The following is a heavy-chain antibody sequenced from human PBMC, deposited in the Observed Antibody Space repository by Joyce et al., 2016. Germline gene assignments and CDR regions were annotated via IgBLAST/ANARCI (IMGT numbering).Heavy chain of an antibody. D-gene: IGHD7-27*01. CDR1: GYSFTNDW. Sequence: EVQLVQSGAEVKKPGESLKISCYAFGYSFTNDWIAWVRQMPGAGLEWMGIINPADSNTKYSPAFQGQVTIAAEKSVNTAFLHWNSLKASDTAMYYCARRKLTGDRGGSFDLWGRGALVTVSS. J-gene: IGHJ2*01. CDR3: ARRKLTGDRGGSFDL. V-gene: IGHV5-51*01. CDR2: INPADSNT.